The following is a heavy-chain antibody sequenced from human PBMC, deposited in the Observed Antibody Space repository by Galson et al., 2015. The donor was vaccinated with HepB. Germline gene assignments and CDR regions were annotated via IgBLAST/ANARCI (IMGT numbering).Heavy chain of an antibody. CDR3: ARGGKYSSSADWFDP. Sequence: QSGAEVKKPGESLRISCKGSGYSFTSYWISWVRQMPGKGLEWMGRIDPSDSYTNYSPSFQGHVTISADKSISTAYLQWSSLKASDTAMYYCARGGKYSSSADWFDPWGQGTLVTVSS. CDR2: IDPSDSYT. D-gene: IGHD6-13*01. V-gene: IGHV5-10-1*01. CDR1: GYSFTSYW. J-gene: IGHJ5*02.